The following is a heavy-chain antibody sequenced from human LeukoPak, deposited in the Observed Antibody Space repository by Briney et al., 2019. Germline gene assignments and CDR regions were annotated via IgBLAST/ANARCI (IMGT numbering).Heavy chain of an antibody. CDR2: INHSGST. D-gene: IGHD2-2*01. Sequence: SETLSLTCAVYGGSFSGYYWSWIRQPLGKGLEWIGEINHSGSTNYNPSLKSRVTISVDTSKNQFSLKLSSVTAADTAVYYCARGAVPAAGHFDYWGQGTLVTVSS. CDR3: ARGAVPAAGHFDY. V-gene: IGHV4-34*01. J-gene: IGHJ4*02. CDR1: GGSFSGYY.